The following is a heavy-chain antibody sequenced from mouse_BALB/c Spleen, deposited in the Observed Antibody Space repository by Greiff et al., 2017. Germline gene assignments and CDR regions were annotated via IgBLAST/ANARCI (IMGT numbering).Heavy chain of an antibody. CDR1: GYTFTSYW. J-gene: IGHJ1*01. V-gene: IGHV1-87*01. Sequence: QVQLKQSGAELARPGASVKLSCKASGYTFTSYWMQWVKQRPGQGLEWIGAIYPGDGDTRYTQKFKGKATLTADKSSSTAYMQLSSLASEDSAVYYCASVYGNYWYFDVWGAGTTVTVSS. D-gene: IGHD2-1*01. CDR2: IYPGDGDT. CDR3: ASVYGNYWYFDV.